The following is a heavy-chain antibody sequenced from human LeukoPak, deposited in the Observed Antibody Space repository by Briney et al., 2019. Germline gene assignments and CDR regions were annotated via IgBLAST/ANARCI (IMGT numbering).Heavy chain of an antibody. CDR3: AGEGCSSTSCYSRAAFDI. V-gene: IGHV3-11*06. CDR1: GFTFSDYY. D-gene: IGHD2-2*01. J-gene: IGHJ3*02. Sequence: PGGSLRLSCAASGFTFSDYYMSWIRQAPGKGLEWVSYISSSSSYTNYADSVKGRFTISRDNAKNSLYLQMNSLRAEDTAVYYCAGEGCSSTSCYSRAAFDIWGQGTMVTVSS. CDR2: ISSSSSYT.